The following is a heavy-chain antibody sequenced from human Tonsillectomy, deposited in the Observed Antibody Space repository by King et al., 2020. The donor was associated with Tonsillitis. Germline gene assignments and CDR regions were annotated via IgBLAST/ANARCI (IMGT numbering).Heavy chain of an antibody. CDR2: IYFSGST. V-gene: IGHV4-59*13. D-gene: IGHD1-26*01. J-gene: IGHJ4*02. CDR1: GDSISAYY. Sequence: QLQESGPGLVKPSETLSLTCTVSGDSISAYYWTWIRHPPGKRLESIGYIYFSGSTNYNPSLKSRVTISVDTSKNQFSLKLSSVTAADTAVYYCASGIVGTTGGYFDYWGQGTLVTVSS. CDR3: ASGIVGTTGGYFDY.